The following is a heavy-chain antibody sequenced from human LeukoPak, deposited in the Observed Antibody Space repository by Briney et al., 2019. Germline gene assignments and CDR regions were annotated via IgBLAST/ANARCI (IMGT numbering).Heavy chain of an antibody. D-gene: IGHD6-13*01. CDR2: INSDGSTT. CDR1: GFTFSSYW. J-gene: IGHJ5*02. Sequence: GGSLRLSCAASGFTFSSYWMHWVRQAPGKGLVWVSRINSDGSTTTYADSVKGRFTISRDNAKNTLYLQMNSLRAEDTAIYYCAILTGIAAAAWGQGTLVTVSS. V-gene: IGHV3-74*01. CDR3: AILTGIAAAA.